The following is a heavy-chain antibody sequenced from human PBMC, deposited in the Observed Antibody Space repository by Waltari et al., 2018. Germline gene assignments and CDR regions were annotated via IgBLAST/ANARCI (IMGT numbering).Heavy chain of an antibody. CDR1: GGSISSSY. Sequence: QVQLQESGPGLVKPSETLSLTCPVSGGSISSSYWSWIRQPAGKGLEWIGRICTSGSTNYNPSLKSRVTMSVDTSKNQFSLKLSSVTAADTAVYYCARDIQGPAEVWFDPWGQGTLVTVSS. CDR2: ICTSGST. V-gene: IGHV4-4*07. J-gene: IGHJ5*02. D-gene: IGHD6-25*01. CDR3: ARDIQGPAEVWFDP.